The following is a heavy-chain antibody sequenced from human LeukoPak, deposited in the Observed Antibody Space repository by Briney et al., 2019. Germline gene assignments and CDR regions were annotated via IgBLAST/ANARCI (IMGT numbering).Heavy chain of an antibody. D-gene: IGHD1-20*01. CDR2: IYHSGST. V-gene: IGHV4-30-2*01. J-gene: IGHJ3*02. Sequence: SQTLSLTCAVSGGSISSGGYSWSWIRQPPGKGLEWIGYIYHSGSTYYNPSLKSRVTISVDRSKNQFSLKLSSVTAADTAVYYCARSYNWSDVGAFDIWGQGTMVTVSS. CDR3: ARSYNWSDVGAFDI. CDR1: GGSISSGGYS.